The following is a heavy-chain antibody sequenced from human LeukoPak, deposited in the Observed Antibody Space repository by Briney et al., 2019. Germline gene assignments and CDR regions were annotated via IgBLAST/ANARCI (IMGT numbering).Heavy chain of an antibody. Sequence: ASVKVSCKASGYTFTGYYMHWVRQAPGQGLEWMGWINPNSGGTNYAQKFQGRVTMTRDTSISTAYMELSRLRSDDTAVYYCARDPRRRVATITGSYWGQGTLVTVSS. CDR3: ARDPRRRVATITGSY. V-gene: IGHV1-2*02. CDR2: INPNSGGT. J-gene: IGHJ4*02. D-gene: IGHD5-12*01. CDR1: GYTFTGYY.